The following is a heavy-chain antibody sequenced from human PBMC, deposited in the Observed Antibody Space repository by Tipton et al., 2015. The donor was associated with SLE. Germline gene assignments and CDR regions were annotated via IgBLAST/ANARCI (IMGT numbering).Heavy chain of an antibody. V-gene: IGHV4-34*01. CDR1: GGSISSYY. CDR3: ARLASSSSGYGAFDI. CDR2: INHSGST. J-gene: IGHJ3*02. Sequence: TLSLTCTVSGGSISSYYWSWIRQPPGKGLEWIGEINHSGSTNYNPSLKSRVTISVDTSKNQFSLKLSSVTAADTAVYYCARLASSSSGYGAFDIWGQGTMVTVSS. D-gene: IGHD6-13*01.